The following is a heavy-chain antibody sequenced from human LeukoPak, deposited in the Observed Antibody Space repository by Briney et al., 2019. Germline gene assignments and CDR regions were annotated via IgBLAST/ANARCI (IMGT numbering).Heavy chain of an antibody. Sequence: GESLKISCQASGYSFTSSWIGWARQMPGKGLEWMAIINPGDSDTRYSPSFQGQVTISADKSISTVCLQWGSLKASDTAMYYCARQPGAGWFDPWGQGTLVTVSS. J-gene: IGHJ5*02. V-gene: IGHV5-51*01. D-gene: IGHD3-10*01. CDR1: GYSFTSSW. CDR3: ARQPGAGWFDP. CDR2: INPGDSDT.